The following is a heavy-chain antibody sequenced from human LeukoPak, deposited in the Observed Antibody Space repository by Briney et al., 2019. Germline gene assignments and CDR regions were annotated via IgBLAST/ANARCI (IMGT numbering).Heavy chain of an antibody. CDR1: GGSISSYY. Sequence: PSETLSLTCTVSGGSISSYYWSWIRQPPGKGLEWIGYIYYSGSTNYNPSLKSRVTISVDTSKNQFSLKLSSVTAADTAVYYCARGAYCTNGVCYNDYWGQGTVVTVSS. CDR2: IYYSGST. J-gene: IGHJ4*02. V-gene: IGHV4-59*01. D-gene: IGHD2-8*01. CDR3: ARGAYCTNGVCYNDY.